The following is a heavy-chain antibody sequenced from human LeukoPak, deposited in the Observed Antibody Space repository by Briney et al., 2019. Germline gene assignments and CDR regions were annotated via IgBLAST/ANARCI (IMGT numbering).Heavy chain of an antibody. CDR1: GFRFSSYW. CDR3: ARDGLPFDF. Sequence: PGGSLRLSCAASGFRFSSYWMSWVRQAPGKGLEWVANIKQDGSEKYYVDSVKGRFTISRDNANNSLYLQMNSLRAEDRAVYFCARDGLPFDFWGQGTLVTVSS. V-gene: IGHV3-7*01. J-gene: IGHJ4*02. CDR2: IKQDGSEK. D-gene: IGHD5-12*01.